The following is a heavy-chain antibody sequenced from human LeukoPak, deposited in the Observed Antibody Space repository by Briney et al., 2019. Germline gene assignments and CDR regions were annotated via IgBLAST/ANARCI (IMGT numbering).Heavy chain of an antibody. CDR1: GFTFSSYS. J-gene: IGHJ3*02. CDR2: ISGSGGST. V-gene: IGHV3-23*01. CDR3: AKASGYYGDAFDI. Sequence: GGSLRLSCAASGFTFSSYSMNWVRQAPGKGLEWVSAISGSGGSTYCADSVKGRFTISRDNSKNTLYLQMNSLRAEDTALYYCAKASGYYGDAFDIWGQGTMVTVSS. D-gene: IGHD3-22*01.